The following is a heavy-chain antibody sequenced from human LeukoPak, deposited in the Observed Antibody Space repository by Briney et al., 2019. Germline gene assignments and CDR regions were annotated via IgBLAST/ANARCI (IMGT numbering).Heavy chain of an antibody. CDR3: AKDMSEGGYYSTYYFDY. Sequence: GGSLRLSCAASGFVFSNYGMSWVRQAPGKGLEWVSGISWNSGSIGYADSVKGRFTISRDNAKNSLYLQMNSLRAEDTALYYCAKDMSEGGYYSTYYFDYWGQGTLVTVSS. V-gene: IGHV3-9*01. J-gene: IGHJ4*02. CDR1: GFVFSNYG. D-gene: IGHD3-22*01. CDR2: ISWNSGSI.